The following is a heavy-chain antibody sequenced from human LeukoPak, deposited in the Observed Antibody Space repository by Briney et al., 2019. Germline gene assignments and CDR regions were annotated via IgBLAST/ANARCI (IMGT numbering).Heavy chain of an antibody. CDR2: IIPIFGTA. D-gene: IGHD6-13*01. CDR1: GGTFSSYA. Sequence: ASVKVSCKASGGTFSSYAISWVRQAPGQGLEWMGGIIPIFGTANYAQKFQGRVTITADESTSTAYMELSSLRSEDTAVYYCARDASSSSSWPGGAFDIWGQGTVVTVSS. CDR3: ARDASSSSSWPGGAFDI. J-gene: IGHJ3*02. V-gene: IGHV1-69*13.